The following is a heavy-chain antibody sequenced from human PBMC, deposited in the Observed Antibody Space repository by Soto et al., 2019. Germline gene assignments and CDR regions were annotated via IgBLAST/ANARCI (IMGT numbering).Heavy chain of an antibody. CDR2: INAGNGNT. Sequence: ASVKVSCKASGYTFTSYAMHWVRQAPGQRLEWMGWINAGNGNTKYSQKFQGRVTITRDTSASTAYMELSSLRSEDTAVYYCARAPYREWFVRYWGQGTLVTVSS. D-gene: IGHD3-9*01. CDR1: GYTFTSYA. V-gene: IGHV1-3*01. J-gene: IGHJ4*02. CDR3: ARAPYREWFVRY.